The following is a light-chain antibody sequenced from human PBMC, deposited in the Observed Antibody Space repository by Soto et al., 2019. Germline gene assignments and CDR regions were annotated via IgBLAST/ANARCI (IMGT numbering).Light chain of an antibody. Sequence: EIVLTQSPATLSVSPGERATLSCRASQSINGLLAWYQQRPGQAPRLLIYDASNRATGIPARFSGSGSGTDFTFTISSLEPEDFAIYYCQQSITWPLTFGGGTKVEI. V-gene: IGKV3-11*01. CDR1: QSINGL. CDR2: DAS. CDR3: QQSITWPLT. J-gene: IGKJ4*01.